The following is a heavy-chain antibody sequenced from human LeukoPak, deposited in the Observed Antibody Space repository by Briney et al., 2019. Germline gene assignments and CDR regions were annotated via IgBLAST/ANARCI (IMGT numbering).Heavy chain of an antibody. D-gene: IGHD1-26*01. CDR3: AENDQFSGSWYFDC. Sequence: GGSLRLSCAASGFTFSSYAMSWVRQAPGKGLEWVSVISNSGGSTYYADSVKGRFTISRDNSKNTLYLQMNSLRAEDTAVYYCAENDQFSGSWYFDCWGQGTLVTVSS. V-gene: IGHV3-23*01. J-gene: IGHJ4*02. CDR2: ISNSGGST. CDR1: GFTFSSYA.